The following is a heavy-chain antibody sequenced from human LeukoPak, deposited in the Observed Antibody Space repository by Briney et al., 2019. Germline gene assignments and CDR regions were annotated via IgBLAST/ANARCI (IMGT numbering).Heavy chain of an antibody. CDR1: GYTFTSYY. D-gene: IGHD6-13*01. CDR3: ARAGYSSSWSIY. Sequence: ASVKVSCKASGYTFTSYYMHWVRQAPGQGLEWMGIINPSGDSTTYAQKFQGRVTMTRDMSTSIVYMEVSSLRSEDTAVYYCARAGYSSSWSIYWGQGTLVTVSS. V-gene: IGHV1-46*01. J-gene: IGHJ4*02. CDR2: INPSGDST.